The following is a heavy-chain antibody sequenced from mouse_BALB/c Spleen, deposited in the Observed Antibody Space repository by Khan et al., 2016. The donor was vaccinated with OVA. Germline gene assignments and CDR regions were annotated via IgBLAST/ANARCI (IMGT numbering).Heavy chain of an antibody. CDR3: AKYASTTYCDVDY. D-gene: IGHD2-4*01. CDR1: GYTFTNYL. J-gene: IGHJ4*01. CDR2: INPYNDGT. Sequence: VQLQQSGPELVKPGASVKMSCKTSGYTFTNYLMHWVKQKPGQGLEWIGYINPYNDGTKYTEKFRGKATLTSDKSSTTAYMALTSLTSVVSAVYYCAKYASTTYCDVDYRDQGNSVTVYS. V-gene: IGHV1S136*01.